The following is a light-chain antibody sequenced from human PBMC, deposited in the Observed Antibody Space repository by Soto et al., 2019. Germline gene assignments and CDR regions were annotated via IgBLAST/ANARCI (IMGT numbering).Light chain of an antibody. J-gene: IGLJ3*02. V-gene: IGLV2-8*01. CDR3: SSYAASNNFYFV. CDR1: SSDVGGYNY. CDR2: EVT. Sequence: QSALTQPPSASGSPGQSVTISCTGTSSDVGGYNYVSWYQQYPGRAPKLMSYEVTKRPSGVPDRFSGSKSGNTASLTVSGLQAEDEADYYCSSYAASNNFYFVFGGGTKVPVL.